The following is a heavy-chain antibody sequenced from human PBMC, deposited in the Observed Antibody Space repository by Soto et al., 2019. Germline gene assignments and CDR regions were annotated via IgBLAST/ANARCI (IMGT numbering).Heavy chain of an antibody. V-gene: IGHV4-34*01. CDR3: ARAYSSSWSPFDP. D-gene: IGHD6-13*01. J-gene: IGHJ5*02. Sequence: SETLSLTCAVYGGSFSGYYWSWIRQPPGKGLEWIGEINHSGSTNYNPSLKSRVTISVDTSKSQFSLKLSSVTAADTAVYYCARAYSSSWSPFDPWGQGTLVTVSS. CDR2: INHSGST. CDR1: GGSFSGYY.